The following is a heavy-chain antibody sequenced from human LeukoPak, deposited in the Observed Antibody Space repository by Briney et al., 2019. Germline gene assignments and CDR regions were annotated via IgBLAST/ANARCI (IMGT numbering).Heavy chain of an antibody. V-gene: IGHV3-66*01. CDR2: IYSGGGT. Sequence: GGSPRLSCAASGFTVNSNYMSWVRQAPGKGLEWVSLIYSGGGTYYADSVKGRFTISRDNSKNTLFLQMNSLRAEDTAVYYCAREQASVEMATTYFDYWGQGTLVTVSS. D-gene: IGHD5-24*01. CDR1: GFTVNSNY. J-gene: IGHJ4*02. CDR3: AREQASVEMATTYFDY.